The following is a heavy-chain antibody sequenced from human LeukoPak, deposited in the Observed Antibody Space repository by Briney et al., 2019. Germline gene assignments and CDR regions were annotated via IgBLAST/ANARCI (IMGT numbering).Heavy chain of an antibody. V-gene: IGHV3-30*04. Sequence: PGGSLRLSCAASGFTFSSYAMHWVRQAPGKGLEWVAVISYDGSNKYYADSVKGRFTISRDNSKNTLYLQMNSLRAEDTAVYYCARDPRPLYSGSWYEDYYYYGMDVWGQGTTVTVSS. CDR2: ISYDGSNK. D-gene: IGHD6-13*01. CDR3: ARDPRPLYSGSWYEDYYYYGMDV. J-gene: IGHJ6*02. CDR1: GFTFSSYA.